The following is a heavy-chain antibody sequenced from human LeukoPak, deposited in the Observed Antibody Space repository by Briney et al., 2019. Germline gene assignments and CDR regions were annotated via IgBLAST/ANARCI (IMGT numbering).Heavy chain of an antibody. CDR1: GGSFSGYY. J-gene: IGHJ6*02. Sequence: SETLSLTCAVYGGSFSGYYWSWIRQPPGKGLEWIGEINHSGSTNYNPSLKSRVTILVDTSKNQFSLKLSSVTAADTAVYYCARVRLDYYYGMDVWGQGTTVTVSS. CDR3: ARVRLDYYYGMDV. D-gene: IGHD5-12*01. V-gene: IGHV4-34*01. CDR2: INHSGST.